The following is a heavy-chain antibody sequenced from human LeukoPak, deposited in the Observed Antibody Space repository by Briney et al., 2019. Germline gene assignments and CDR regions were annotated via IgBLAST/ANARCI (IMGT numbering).Heavy chain of an antibody. CDR2: IKQDGSET. Sequence: GGSLRLSCAASGFRFSDYWMSWVRQPPGKGLEWVANIKQDGSETHYADSVMGRFTISRDNARNTLYLQMSSLRAEDTAVYYCARDERLWFGESEFDNWGQGNLVTVSS. CDR1: GFRFSDYW. CDR3: ARDERLWFGESEFDN. J-gene: IGHJ5*02. D-gene: IGHD3-10*01. V-gene: IGHV3-7*01.